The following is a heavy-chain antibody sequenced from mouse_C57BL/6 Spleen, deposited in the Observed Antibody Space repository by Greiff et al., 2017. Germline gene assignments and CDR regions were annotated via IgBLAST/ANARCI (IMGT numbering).Heavy chain of an antibody. CDR2: IDPEDGET. V-gene: IGHV14-2*01. Sequence: EVQGVESGAELVKPGASVKLSCTASGFNIKDYYMHWVKQRTEQGLEWIGRIDPEDGETKYAPKFQGKATITADTSSNTAYLQLSSLTSEDTAVYYCARSLGMVTTCAYWGQGTLVTVSA. J-gene: IGHJ3*01. D-gene: IGHD2-2*01. CDR1: GFNIKDYY. CDR3: ARSLGMVTTCAY.